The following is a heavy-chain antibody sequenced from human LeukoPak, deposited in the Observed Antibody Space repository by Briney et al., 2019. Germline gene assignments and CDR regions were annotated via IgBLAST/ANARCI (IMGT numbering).Heavy chain of an antibody. V-gene: IGHV4-4*07. CDR3: ARAHSGLYLDS. D-gene: IGHD2-15*01. CDR1: GESLGTFY. J-gene: IGHJ4*02. CDR2: IHTTGYT. Sequence: PSETLSLTCTVSGESLGTFYWSWIRQPAGQGLEYIGRIHTTGYTNYKPSLKSRVTMSVDSSKSQFSLTLRSVTATDTAIYYCARAHSGLYLDSWGQGTLVTVSS.